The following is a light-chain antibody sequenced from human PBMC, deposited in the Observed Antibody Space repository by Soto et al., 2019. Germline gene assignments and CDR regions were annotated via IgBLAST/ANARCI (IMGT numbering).Light chain of an antibody. CDR3: LQDCVYPTWT. J-gene: IGKJ1*01. CDR1: QGIRNS. V-gene: IGKV1-6*01. CDR2: GAS. Sequence: AIQLTQSPSSLSASVGDRVTITCRASQGIRNSLGWFQQKPGKTPKLLIFGASSLQSGVPSRFSGSGTGTHFTLTITNLQPEDFATYYCLQDCVYPTWTFGQGTRVEFK.